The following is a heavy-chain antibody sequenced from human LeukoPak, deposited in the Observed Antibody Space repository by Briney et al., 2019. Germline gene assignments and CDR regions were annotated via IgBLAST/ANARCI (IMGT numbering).Heavy chain of an antibody. D-gene: IGHD3-10*01. CDR2: IYSGGST. CDR1: GFTFSSFA. J-gene: IGHJ4*02. CDR3: ARDFFTGRTFDY. Sequence: GGSLRLSCAASGFTFSSFAINWVRQAPGKGLEWVSVIYSGGSTYYADSVKGRFTISRDNSKNTLYLQMNSLRAEDTAVYYCARDFFTGRTFDYWGQGTLVTVSS. V-gene: IGHV3-53*01.